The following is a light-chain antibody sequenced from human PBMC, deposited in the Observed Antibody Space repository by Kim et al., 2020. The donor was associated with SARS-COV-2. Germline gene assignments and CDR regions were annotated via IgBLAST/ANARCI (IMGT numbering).Light chain of an antibody. CDR2: ATS. CDR1: QGFRNS. J-gene: IGKJ1*01. Sequence: DIQMTQSPSSLSASVGDRVTITCRASQGFRNSLAWYQQTPEKAPRLLLYATSKLADVVPSRFSGSGSGTDYTLTISSLQPGDFATYYCQQYYSPPWTFGQGTKVDIK. CDR3: QQYYSPPWT. V-gene: IGKV1-NL1*01.